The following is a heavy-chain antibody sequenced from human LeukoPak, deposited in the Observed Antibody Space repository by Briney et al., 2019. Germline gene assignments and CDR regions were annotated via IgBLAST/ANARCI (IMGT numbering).Heavy chain of an antibody. Sequence: ASVTVSCKASGYTFTGFYMHWVRQAPGQGLEWIGWINPNIGDTNYAQNFQGRVTMTRDTSISTAYVELSRLTSDDTAVYYCARGSLMAATGTGLSSWGQGTLVTVSS. J-gene: IGHJ5*02. V-gene: IGHV1-2*02. CDR3: ARGSLMAATGTGLSS. CDR1: GYTFTGFY. CDR2: INPNIGDT. D-gene: IGHD6-13*01.